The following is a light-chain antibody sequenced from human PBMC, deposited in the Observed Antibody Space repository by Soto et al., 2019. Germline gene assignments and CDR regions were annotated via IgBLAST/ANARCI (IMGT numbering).Light chain of an antibody. CDR1: QTISSW. V-gene: IGKV1-5*03. Sequence: DIQMTQSHSTLSGSVGDRVTITCWASQTISSWLAWYQQKPGKAPKLRIYKASTLKSGVPSRFSGSGSGTDFTLTFSSLQPEDVATYYCQKYNSAPWTFGQGTKVDIK. CDR3: QKYNSAPWT. CDR2: KAS. J-gene: IGKJ1*01.